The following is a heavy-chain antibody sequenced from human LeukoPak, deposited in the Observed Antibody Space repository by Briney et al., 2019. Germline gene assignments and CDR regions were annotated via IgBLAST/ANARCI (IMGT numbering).Heavy chain of an antibody. J-gene: IGHJ3*02. CDR3: ARDSDGSGSYSQI. CDR1: GGSFSGYY. D-gene: IGHD3-10*01. Sequence: SETLSLTCAVYGGSFSGYYWNWIRQPPGKGLEWIGEINHSGSTNYNPSLKSRVTISVDTSKNQFSLKPSSVTAADTAVYYCARDSDGSGSYSQIWGQGTMVTVSS. CDR2: INHSGST. V-gene: IGHV4-34*01.